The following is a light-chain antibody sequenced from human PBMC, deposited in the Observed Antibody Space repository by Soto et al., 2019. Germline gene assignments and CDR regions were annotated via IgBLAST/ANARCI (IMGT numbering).Light chain of an antibody. V-gene: IGLV2-14*01. CDR1: NSDVGGYNY. J-gene: IGLJ1*01. CDR3: SSYTSISTLV. CDR2: DVN. Sequence: QSALTQPASVSGSPGQSITMSCTGTNSDVGGYNYVSWYQQHPGKAPKLMLYDVNKRPSGVSSRFSGSKSGNTASLTIAGLQAEDEDDYYCSSYTSISTLVFGTGTKVTVL.